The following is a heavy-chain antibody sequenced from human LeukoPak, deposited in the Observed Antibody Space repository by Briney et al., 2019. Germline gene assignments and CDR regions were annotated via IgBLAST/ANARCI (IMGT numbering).Heavy chain of an antibody. CDR1: GYSFTTYW. V-gene: IGHV5-51*01. CDR2: IYPGDSDA. CDR3: ARRGILRESLDY. Sequence: GESLRIPCQGSGYSFTTYWIGWVRQMPGKGLEGMGIIYPGDSDARYSPSFEDQVTLSVDKSISTAYLQWSSLKASDTAVYYCARRGILRESLDYWGQGTLVTVSS. J-gene: IGHJ4*02. D-gene: IGHD3-9*01.